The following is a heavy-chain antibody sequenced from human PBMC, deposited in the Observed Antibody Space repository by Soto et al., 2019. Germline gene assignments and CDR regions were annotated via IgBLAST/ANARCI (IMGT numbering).Heavy chain of an antibody. CDR1: GGTFSSYA. D-gene: IGHD3-22*01. CDR3: ARGYYYDSSGYYAFDI. CDR2: IIPIFGTA. J-gene: IGHJ3*02. Sequence: SVKVSCKASGGTFSSYAISWVRQAPGQGLEWMGGIIPIFGTANYAQKFQGRVTITADESTSTAYMGLSSLRSEDTAVYYCARGYYYDSSGYYAFDIWGQGTMVTVSS. V-gene: IGHV1-69*13.